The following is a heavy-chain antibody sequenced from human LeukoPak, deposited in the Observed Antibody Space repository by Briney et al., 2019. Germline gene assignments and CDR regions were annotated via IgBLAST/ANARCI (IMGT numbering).Heavy chain of an antibody. J-gene: IGHJ3*02. Sequence: PGGSLRLSCAASGFTFSSYGMHWVRQAPGKGLEWVAVIWYDGSNKYYADSVKGRFTISRDNSKNTLYLQMNSLRAEDTAVYYCARDQGYSYGSDAFDIWGQGTMVTVSS. CDR1: GFTFSSYG. CDR3: ARDQGYSYGSDAFDI. V-gene: IGHV3-33*01. D-gene: IGHD5-18*01. CDR2: IWYDGSNK.